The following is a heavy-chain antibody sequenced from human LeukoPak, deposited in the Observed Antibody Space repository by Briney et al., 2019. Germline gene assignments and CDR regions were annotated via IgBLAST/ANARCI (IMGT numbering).Heavy chain of an antibody. V-gene: IGHV1-8*01. CDR2: MNPNSGNT. Sequence: ASVNVSCKASVYTFTNYDINWVRQATGQGLEWMGWMNPNSGNTGYAQKFQGRVTMTRNTSISTAYMELTSLRSEDTAVYYCARGLVVLAATSWAFDIWGHGTMVTVSS. J-gene: IGHJ3*02. CDR3: ARGLVVLAATSWAFDI. CDR1: VYTFTNYD. D-gene: IGHD2-15*01.